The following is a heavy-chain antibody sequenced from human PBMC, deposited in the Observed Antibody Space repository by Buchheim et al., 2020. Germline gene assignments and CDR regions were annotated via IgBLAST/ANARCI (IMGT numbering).Heavy chain of an antibody. CDR2: IDTNTGNP. Sequence: QVQVVQSGSELKKPGASVKVSCKASGYNFYSHAMNWVRQAPGQGLEWMGWIDTNTGNPTYAQGFTGRFVISLDTSVSTAYLQITSLRHEDTAVYYCARNSTSWTDYYKYGMDVWGQGTT. V-gene: IGHV7-4-1*02. CDR3: ARNSTSWTDYYKYGMDV. CDR1: GYNFYSHA. J-gene: IGHJ6*02. D-gene: IGHD6-13*01.